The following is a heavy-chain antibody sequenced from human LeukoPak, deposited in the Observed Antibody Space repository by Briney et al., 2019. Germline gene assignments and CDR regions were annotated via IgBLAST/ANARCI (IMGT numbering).Heavy chain of an antibody. CDR1: GGSISSYY. Sequence: SETLSLTCTVSGGSISSYYWSWLRQPPGKGLEWIGYIYSSGGTNYNPSLKSRVTISVDTSKNQFSLKLRSVTAADTAYYYCARVPYGGSASLFDYWGQGTLVTVSS. CDR3: ARVPYGGSASLFDY. V-gene: IGHV4-59*01. D-gene: IGHD6-6*01. CDR2: IYSSGGT. J-gene: IGHJ4*02.